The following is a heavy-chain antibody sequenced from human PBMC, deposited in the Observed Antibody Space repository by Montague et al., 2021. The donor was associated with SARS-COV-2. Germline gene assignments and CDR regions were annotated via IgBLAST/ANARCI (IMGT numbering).Heavy chain of an antibody. CDR3: TRDYRSIVGDGLDI. CDR1: GFTFSNYD. V-gene: IGHV3-48*03. J-gene: IGHJ3*02. CDR2: ISTSAYTT. Sequence: SLRLSCAASGFTFSNYDMNWVRQAPGKGPEWISYISTSAYTTSYAGSVKGRFTISRDNGKNSLYLQMISLRVEDTAVYYCTRDYRSIVGDGLDIWGRVTKVTVSS. D-gene: IGHD3-16*02.